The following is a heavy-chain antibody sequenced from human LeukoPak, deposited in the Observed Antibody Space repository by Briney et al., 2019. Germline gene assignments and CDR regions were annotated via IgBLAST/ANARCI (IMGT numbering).Heavy chain of an antibody. CDR1: GFTFSSYG. CDR2: IRYDGSNK. V-gene: IGHV3-30*02. J-gene: IGHJ2*01. D-gene: IGHD2-2*01. CDR3: AKDLVYCSSTSCYDDWYFDL. Sequence: PGGSLRLPCAASGFTFSSYGMHWVRQAPGKGLEWVAFIRYDGSNKYYVDSVKGRFTISRDNSKNTLYLQMNSLRVEDTAVYYCAKDLVYCSSTSCYDDWYFDLWGRGTLVTVSS.